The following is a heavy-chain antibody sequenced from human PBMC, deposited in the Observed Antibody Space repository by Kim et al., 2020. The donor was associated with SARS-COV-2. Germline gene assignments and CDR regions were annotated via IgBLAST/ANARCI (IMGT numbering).Heavy chain of an antibody. D-gene: IGHD3-10*01. Sequence: GGSLRLSCAASGFTFSNYWMSWVRRSPGKGLEWVAGITWDRSTIDYADSVRGRFTISRDNAKNSLHLQMKSLRAEDTALYYCARDIVHRGGRSDAQGTRGESTLVTVSS. CDR2: ITWDRSTI. J-gene: IGHJ1*01. CDR1: GFTFSNYW. V-gene: IGHV3-9*01. CDR3: ARDIVHRGGRSDAQGT.